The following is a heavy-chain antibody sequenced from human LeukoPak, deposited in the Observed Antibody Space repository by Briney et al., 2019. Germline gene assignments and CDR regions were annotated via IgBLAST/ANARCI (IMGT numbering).Heavy chain of an antibody. D-gene: IGHD1-14*01. CDR1: GGSVSSDY. Sequence: SETLSLSCTVSGGSVSSDYWSWIRQPAGKGLEWIGRIFTSGSTKYTPSLKSRVTMSLDTSKTQVSLKLSSVTAADTAVYYCAREYTRAFDYWGQGTLVTVSS. J-gene: IGHJ4*02. CDR3: AREYTRAFDY. CDR2: IFTSGST. V-gene: IGHV4-4*07.